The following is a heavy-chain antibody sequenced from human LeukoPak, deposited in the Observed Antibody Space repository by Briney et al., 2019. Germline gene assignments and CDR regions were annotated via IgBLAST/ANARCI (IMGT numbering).Heavy chain of an antibody. Sequence: TSETLSLTCTVSDGSISIYYWNWIRQPPGKGLEWIGYIYNSGSSTIYNPSLQSRVTISVDMSKNQFSLGLSSVTAADTAVYFCVRDRELTYWGQGILVTVSS. CDR1: DGSISIYY. J-gene: IGHJ4*02. CDR3: VRDRELTY. V-gene: IGHV4-59*01. D-gene: IGHD3-10*01. CDR2: IYNSGSST.